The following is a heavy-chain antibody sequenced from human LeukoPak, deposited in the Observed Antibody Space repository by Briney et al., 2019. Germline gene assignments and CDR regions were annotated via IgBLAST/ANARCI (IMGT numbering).Heavy chain of an antibody. J-gene: IGHJ4*02. CDR3: AKAAIRYTSRWNNFDY. D-gene: IGHD6-13*01. CDR2: IKQDGSEK. CDR1: GFTFSSYW. V-gene: IGHV3-7*03. Sequence: GGSLRLSCAASGFTFSSYWMSWVRQAPGKGLEWVANIKQDGSEKYYVDSVKGRFTISRDSAKNSLYLQMNSLRAEDSAFYYCAKAAIRYTSRWNNFDYWGQGTLVTVSS.